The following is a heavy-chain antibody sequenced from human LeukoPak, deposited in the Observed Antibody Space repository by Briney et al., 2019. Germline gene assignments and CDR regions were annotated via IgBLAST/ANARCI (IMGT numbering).Heavy chain of an antibody. J-gene: IGHJ3*02. D-gene: IGHD3-10*01. Sequence: GGSLRLSCAASGFTFSNYWMIWVRQAPGKGLEWVSFIDTSAAYIYYGDSMRGRFTISRDNAKNSLYLQMNGLRAEDTAVYYCARGRSITLLRGVAMSDGFDIWGQGTMVTVSS. V-gene: IGHV3-21*01. CDR1: GFTFSNYW. CDR2: IDTSAAYI. CDR3: ARGRSITLLRGVAMSDGFDI.